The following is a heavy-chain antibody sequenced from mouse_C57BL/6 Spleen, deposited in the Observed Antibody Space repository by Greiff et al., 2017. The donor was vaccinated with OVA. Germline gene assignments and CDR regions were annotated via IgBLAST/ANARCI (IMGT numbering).Heavy chain of an antibody. Sequence: EVHLVEPGGGLVKPGGSLKLSCAASGFTFSSYAMPWVRQTPEKRLEWVATISDGGSYTYYQDNVKGRFTLSRDNAKNNLYLQLSHLTSEDTAMYYCSRDRENNYFDCWGQGTTLTVSA. CDR1: GFTFSSYA. J-gene: IGHJ2*01. V-gene: IGHV5-4*01. CDR3: SRDRENNYFDC. CDR2: ISDGGSYT.